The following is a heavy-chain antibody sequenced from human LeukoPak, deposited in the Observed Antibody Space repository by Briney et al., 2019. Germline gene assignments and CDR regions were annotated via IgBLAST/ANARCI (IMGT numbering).Heavy chain of an antibody. Sequence: ASVKLSCEASGYTFTTYGIGWVRQAPGQGLEWMGWISGYNGNTNYAQKFQGRVTMTTDTSTSTAYMELRSLRSDGAAVYYCARTSHESVLYWSEPWGQGTLVNVSS. CDR1: GYTFTTYG. CDR3: ARTSHESVLYWSEP. J-gene: IGHJ5*02. V-gene: IGHV1-18*04. CDR2: ISGYNGNT. D-gene: IGHD3-16*01.